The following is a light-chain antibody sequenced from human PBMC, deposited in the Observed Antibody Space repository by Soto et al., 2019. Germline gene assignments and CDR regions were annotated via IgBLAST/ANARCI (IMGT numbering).Light chain of an antibody. J-gene: IGLJ3*02. Sequence: QSALTQPASVSGSSGQSITISCTGTSSDIGIHNYVSWYQQHPGKTPKLLIYEVSNRPSGVSNRFSGSKSGNTASLTISGLQAEDEADYYCSSYTGSSALVFGAGTKVTVL. CDR3: SSYTGSSALV. CDR2: EVS. V-gene: IGLV2-14*01. CDR1: SSDIGIHNY.